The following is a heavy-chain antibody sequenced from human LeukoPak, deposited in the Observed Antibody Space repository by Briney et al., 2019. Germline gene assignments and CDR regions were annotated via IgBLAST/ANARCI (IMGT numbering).Heavy chain of an antibody. Sequence: GGSLRLSCAASGFTFSSYWMHWVRQAPGRGLVWVSRINSDGSSTSYADSVKGRFTISRDNAKNTLYLQMNSLRAEDTAIYYCARDERLLSFLKWGQGTLVTVSS. CDR3: ARDERLLSFLK. V-gene: IGHV3-74*01. CDR1: GFTFSSYW. CDR2: INSDGSST. D-gene: IGHD3-3*01. J-gene: IGHJ4*02.